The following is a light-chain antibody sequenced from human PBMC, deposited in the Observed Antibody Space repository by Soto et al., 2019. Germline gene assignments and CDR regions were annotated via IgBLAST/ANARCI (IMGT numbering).Light chain of an antibody. CDR2: WAS. V-gene: IGKV4-1*01. Sequence: DIVMTQSPDSLAVSLGERATIKCQSSQSVFLRTNNKDYLAWYQQKPGQPPKLLIYWASSRESGVPDRFSGSGSGTDFTLTISSLQAEDVALYYCQQYDNLPVTFGGGTKVEIK. J-gene: IGKJ4*01. CDR1: QSVFLRTNNKDY. CDR3: QQYDNLPVT.